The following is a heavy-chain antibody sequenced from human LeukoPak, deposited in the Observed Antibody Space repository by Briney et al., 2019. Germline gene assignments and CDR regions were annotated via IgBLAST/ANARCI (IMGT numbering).Heavy chain of an antibody. CDR2: INPNSGGT. V-gene: IGHV1-2*06. J-gene: IGHJ3*02. CDR1: GYTFTGYY. D-gene: IGHD2-2*01. CDR3: ATSLIVVVPADAFDI. Sequence: ASVKVSCKASGYTFTGYYMHWVRQAPGQGLEWMGRINPNSGGTNYAQKFQGRVTMTRDTSISTAYMELSRLRSDDTAVYYCATSLIVVVPADAFDIWGQGTMVTVSS.